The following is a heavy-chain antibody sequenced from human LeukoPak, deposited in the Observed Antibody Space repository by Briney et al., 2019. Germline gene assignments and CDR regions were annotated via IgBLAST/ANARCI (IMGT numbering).Heavy chain of an antibody. V-gene: IGHV4-39*07. CDR2: IYYSGTT. Sequence: PSETLSLTCTVSGGSISSSPYYWGWIRQPPGKGLEWIGSIYYSGTTHYNPSLESRVTISVDTSKNQFSLKLASVTAADTAVYYCARVRRSSYYYYMDVWGKGTTVTISS. CDR1: GGSISSSPYY. CDR3: ARVRRSSYYYYMDV. J-gene: IGHJ6*03.